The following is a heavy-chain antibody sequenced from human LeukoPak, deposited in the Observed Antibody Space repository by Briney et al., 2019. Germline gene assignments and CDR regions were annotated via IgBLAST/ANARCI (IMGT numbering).Heavy chain of an antibody. J-gene: IGHJ3*02. CDR1: GFTFSGYG. CDR3: ARVGVVPAAIPDGFDI. D-gene: IGHD2-2*01. CDR2: VWSDGNHK. Sequence: GGSLRLSCAASGFTFSGYGMHWVRQTPGEGLEWVAVVWSDGNHKYYADSVRGRFTISRDNSKNTLYLQMNSLTAEDTAVYYCARVGVVPAAIPDGFDIWGQGTMVTVSS. V-gene: IGHV3-33*01.